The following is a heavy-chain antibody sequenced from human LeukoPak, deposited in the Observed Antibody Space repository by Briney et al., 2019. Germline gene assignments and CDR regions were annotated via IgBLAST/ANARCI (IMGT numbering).Heavy chain of an antibody. J-gene: IGHJ4*02. CDR2: FGIAGDT. CDR1: GFIFTDYD. Sequence: PGGSLRLSCAASGFIFTDYDLHWVRQPPGKGLEWVSVFGIAGDTYYADSVKGRFTISRDVAKNSLYLQMNNLRAGDTAVYYCVRTNGGTYYDYWGPGTLVTVSS. D-gene: IGHD1-26*01. CDR3: VRTNGGTYYDY. V-gene: IGHV3-13*01.